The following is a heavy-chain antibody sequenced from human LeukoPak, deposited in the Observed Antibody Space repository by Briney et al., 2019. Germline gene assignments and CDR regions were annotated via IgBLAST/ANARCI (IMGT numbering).Heavy chain of an antibody. Sequence: ASVKVSCKASGYTFTGYYMHWVRQAPGQGLEWMGWINPNSGGTNYAQKFQGRVTMTRDTSISTAYMELSRLRSDDTAVYYCASHYYDSSGYYLPFDYWGQGTPVTVSS. J-gene: IGHJ4*02. D-gene: IGHD3-22*01. CDR3: ASHYYDSSGYYLPFDY. CDR1: GYTFTGYY. CDR2: INPNSGGT. V-gene: IGHV1-2*02.